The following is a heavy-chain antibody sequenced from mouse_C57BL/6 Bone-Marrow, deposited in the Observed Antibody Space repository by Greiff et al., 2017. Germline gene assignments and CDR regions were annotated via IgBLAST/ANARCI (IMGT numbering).Heavy chain of an antibody. CDR3: ARRGFAY. CDR2: INPGSGGT. V-gene: IGHV1-54*01. Sequence: QVQLQQSGAELVRPGTSVTVSCKASGYAFTNYLIEWVKQRPGQGLEWIGVINPGSGGTNYNEKFKGKATLTADKSSSTAYMQLSSLTSEDSAVYFCARRGFAYWGQGTLVTVSA. CDR1: GYAFTNYL. J-gene: IGHJ3*01.